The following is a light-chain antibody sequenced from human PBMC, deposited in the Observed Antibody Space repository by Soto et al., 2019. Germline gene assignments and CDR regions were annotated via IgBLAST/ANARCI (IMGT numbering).Light chain of an antibody. J-gene: IGLJ2*01. V-gene: IGLV2-14*01. CDR1: SSDVGGYNY. CDR3: SSDTSTSTLV. CDR2: DVT. Sequence: QSVLTQPASVSGSPGQSITISCTGTSSDVGGYNYVSWYQQHPGKAPKLMIYDVTNRPSGVSNLFSGSKSGNTASLTISGLQAEDEADYYCSSDTSTSTLVFGGGTKLTVL.